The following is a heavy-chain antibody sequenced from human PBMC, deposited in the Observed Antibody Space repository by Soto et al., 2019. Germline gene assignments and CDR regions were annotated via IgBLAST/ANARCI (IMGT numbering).Heavy chain of an antibody. CDR3: AREYCSGGSCSSSRYCYYYGMDV. D-gene: IGHD2-15*01. CDR1: GYTFTSYY. Sequence: ASVKVSCKASGYTFTSYYMHWVRQAPGQGLEWMGIINPSGGSTSYAQKFQGRVTMTRDTSTSTVYMELSSLRSEDTAVYYCAREYCSGGSCSSSRYCYYYGMDVWGQGTTVTVSS. J-gene: IGHJ6*02. CDR2: INPSGGST. V-gene: IGHV1-46*01.